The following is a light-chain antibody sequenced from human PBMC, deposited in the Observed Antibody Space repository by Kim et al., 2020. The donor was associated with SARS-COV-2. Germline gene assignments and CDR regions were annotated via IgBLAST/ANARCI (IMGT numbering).Light chain of an antibody. V-gene: IGKV3-20*01. Sequence: LSPGGRATLSCRARQSVSSRFLAWYQQSPGQPPRLLMYGASSRATGIPDRFSSSGSGTDFSLTINRLEPEDVAVYYCQHFGTAPYTFGQGTKLEI. J-gene: IGKJ2*01. CDR2: GAS. CDR3: QHFGTAPYT. CDR1: QSVSSRF.